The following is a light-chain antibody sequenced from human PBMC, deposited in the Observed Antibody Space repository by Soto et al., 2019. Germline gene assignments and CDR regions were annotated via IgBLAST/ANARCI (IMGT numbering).Light chain of an antibody. CDR1: QSIRTS. Sequence: IVLTQAPATLSLSPGERATVSGRSSQSIRTSLAWYQQKPGQAPRLVIFDASNRANGVPARFGGSGSGTDFTLTINSLEPEDFAVYYCQQRNVWPPITFGQGTRLEI. V-gene: IGKV3-11*01. CDR3: QQRNVWPPIT. CDR2: DAS. J-gene: IGKJ5*01.